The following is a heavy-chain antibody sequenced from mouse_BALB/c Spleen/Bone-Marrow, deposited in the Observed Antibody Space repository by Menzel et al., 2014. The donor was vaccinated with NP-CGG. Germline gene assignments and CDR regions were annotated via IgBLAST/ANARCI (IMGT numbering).Heavy chain of an antibody. Sequence: VQRVESGAELMKPGASVKISCKATGYTFSSYWIEWVKQRPGHGLEWIGEILPGSGDTNYNEKFKGKATFTADTSSNTAYMQLSSLTSEDSAVYYCAREDITTVVGMDYWGQGTSVTVSS. CDR1: GYTFSSYW. V-gene: IGHV1-9*01. J-gene: IGHJ4*01. D-gene: IGHD1-1*01. CDR2: ILPGSGDT. CDR3: AREDITTVVGMDY.